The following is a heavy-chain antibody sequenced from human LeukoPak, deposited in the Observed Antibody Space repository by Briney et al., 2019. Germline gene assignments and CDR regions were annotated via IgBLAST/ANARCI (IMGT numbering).Heavy chain of an antibody. CDR2: ISGSGGST. CDR1: GFTLRSFP. D-gene: IGHD1-1*01. V-gene: IGHV3-23*01. CDR3: AKEKRSQLPSLFDY. J-gene: IGHJ4*02. Sequence: GGSLTLSCAVSGFTLRSFPMSWVREAPGKGAELVSAISGSGGSTYYAASVKCRFTISRDNSKNTLYLQMNSLTAEDTAVYYCAKEKRSQLPSLFDYWGQGTLVTVSS.